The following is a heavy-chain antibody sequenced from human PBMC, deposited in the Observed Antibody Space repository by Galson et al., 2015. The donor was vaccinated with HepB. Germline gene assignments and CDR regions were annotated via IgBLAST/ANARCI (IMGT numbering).Heavy chain of an antibody. Sequence: SLRLSCAASGFTFDDYAMHWVRQAPGKGLEWVSGISWNSGSIGYADSVKGRFTISRDNAKNSLYLQMNSLRAEDTALYYCAKDNIAVPRGWFDPWGQGTLVTVSS. CDR2: ISWNSGSI. CDR3: AKDNIAVPRGWFDP. V-gene: IGHV3-9*01. CDR1: GFTFDDYA. D-gene: IGHD6-19*01. J-gene: IGHJ5*02.